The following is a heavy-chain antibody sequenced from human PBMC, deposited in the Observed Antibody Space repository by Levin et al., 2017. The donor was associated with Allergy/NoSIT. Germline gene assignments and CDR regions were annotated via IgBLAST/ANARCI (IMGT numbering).Heavy chain of an antibody. Sequence: GGSLRLSCKGSGYSFTSYWISWVRQMPGKGLEWMGRIDPSDSYTNYSPSFQGHVTISADKSISTAYLQWSSLKASDTAMYYCARVLFGELFTYYYYYYMDVWGKGTTVTVSS. J-gene: IGHJ6*03. CDR3: ARVLFGELFTYYYYYYMDV. D-gene: IGHD3-10*02. CDR2: IDPSDSYT. CDR1: GYSFTSYW. V-gene: IGHV5-10-1*01.